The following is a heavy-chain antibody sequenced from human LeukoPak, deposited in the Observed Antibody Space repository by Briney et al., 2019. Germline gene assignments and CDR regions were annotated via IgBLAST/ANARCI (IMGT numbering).Heavy chain of an antibody. Sequence: PGGSLRLSCAAPGFTFSSYGMHWVRQAPGKGLEWVAVISNEGSTKYYADSVKGRFTISRDNSKNTLYLQMNSLRAEDTAVYYCARDPNSGFFAYWGQGTLVTVSS. V-gene: IGHV3-30*03. CDR1: GFTFSSYG. D-gene: IGHD4-23*01. J-gene: IGHJ4*02. CDR3: ARDPNSGFFAY. CDR2: ISNEGSTK.